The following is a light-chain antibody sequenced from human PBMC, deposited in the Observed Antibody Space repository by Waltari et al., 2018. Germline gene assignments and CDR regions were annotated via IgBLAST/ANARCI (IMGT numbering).Light chain of an antibody. CDR3: MQSLQALWT. Sequence: PGEPASISCRSSQSLLHSNGNNCLDWYLQKPGQSPQPLIYLGSNRASGVPDRFSGSGSGTDFTLKISRVEAEDVGVYYCMQSLQALWTFGQGP. CDR2: LGS. J-gene: IGKJ1*01. V-gene: IGKV2-28*01. CDR1: QSLLHSNGNNC.